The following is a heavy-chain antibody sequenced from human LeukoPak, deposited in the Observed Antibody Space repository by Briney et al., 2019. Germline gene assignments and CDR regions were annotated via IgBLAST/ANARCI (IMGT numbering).Heavy chain of an antibody. CDR2: ISSSGSTI. J-gene: IGHJ4*02. CDR3: ARGRNYYGSGSYRLLGY. Sequence: PGGSLRLSCAASGFTFSSYEMNWVRQAPGKGLEWVSYISSSGSTIYYADSVKGRFTISRDNAKNSLYLQMNSLRAEDTAVYYCARGRNYYGSGSYRLLGYWGQGTLVTVSS. V-gene: IGHV3-48*03. CDR1: GFTFSSYE. D-gene: IGHD3-10*01.